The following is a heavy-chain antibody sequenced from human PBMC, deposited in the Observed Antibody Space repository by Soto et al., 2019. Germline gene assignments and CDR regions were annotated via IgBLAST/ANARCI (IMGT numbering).Heavy chain of an antibody. D-gene: IGHD2-15*01. CDR1: GFTFSSFW. V-gene: IGHV3-7*01. Sequence: EVQLVESGGDLVQPGGSLRLSCAASGFTFSSFWMSWVRQTPGKGLEWVANIKQDGSEKYYADSVKGRFAISRDNAKNSLYRQMNSLRAEDTAVYYCTHTLSATPGFDPWGQGTLVTVSS. CDR3: THTLSATPGFDP. J-gene: IGHJ5*02. CDR2: IKQDGSEK.